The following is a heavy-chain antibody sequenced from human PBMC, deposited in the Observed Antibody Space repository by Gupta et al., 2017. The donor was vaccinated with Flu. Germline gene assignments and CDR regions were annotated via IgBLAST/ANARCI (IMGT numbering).Heavy chain of an antibody. Sequence: EVQLVESGGGLVQPGGSLRLSCAASGFTFSSYEMNWVRQAPGKGLEWVSYISSSGSTIYYADSVKGRFTISRDNAKNSLYLQMNSLRAEDTAVYYCARDKTYYDFWSGVYYYYYGMDVWGQGTTVTVSS. CDR2: ISSSGSTI. J-gene: IGHJ6*02. CDR3: ARDKTYYDFWSGVYYYYYGMDV. V-gene: IGHV3-48*03. CDR1: GFTFSSYE. D-gene: IGHD3-3*01.